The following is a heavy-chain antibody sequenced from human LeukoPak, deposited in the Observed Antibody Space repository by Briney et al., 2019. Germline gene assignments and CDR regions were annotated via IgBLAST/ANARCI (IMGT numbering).Heavy chain of an antibody. CDR2: IYYSGST. CDR1: GGSISSSSYY. CDR3: ARCNWNDVSEDY. J-gene: IGHJ4*02. D-gene: IGHD1-20*01. V-gene: IGHV4-39*07. Sequence: KPSETLSLSCTVSGGSISSSSYYWGWIRQPPGKGLEWIGSIYYSGSTYYNPSLKSRVTISVDTSKNQFSLKLSSVTAADTAVYYCARCNWNDVSEDYWGQGTLVTVSS.